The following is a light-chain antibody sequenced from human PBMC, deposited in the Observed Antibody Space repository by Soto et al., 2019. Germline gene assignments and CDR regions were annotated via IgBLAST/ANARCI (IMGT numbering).Light chain of an antibody. V-gene: IGLV2-14*01. CDR2: EVS. CDR1: SSEVGGYNF. J-gene: IGLJ2*01. Sequence: QSVLTQPASVSGSPGQSITISCTGTSSEVGGYNFVSWYQQHPGKAPKLMIYEVSNRPSGVSYRFSCSKSGNTAALTISGLQAEDEADDSCSSYTSSVTMVFGGGTKLTVL. CDR3: SSYTSSVTMV.